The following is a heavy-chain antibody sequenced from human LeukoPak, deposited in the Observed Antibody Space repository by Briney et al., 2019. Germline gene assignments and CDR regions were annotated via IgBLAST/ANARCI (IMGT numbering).Heavy chain of an antibody. J-gene: IGHJ4*02. V-gene: IGHV3-33*06. CDR3: AKDYYDSSGSN. CDR2: IWYDGSNK. CDR1: GFTFSNYG. Sequence: GGSLRLSCAASGFTFSNYGMHWVRQAPGKGLEWVAVIWYDGSNKYYADSVKGRFTISRDNSKNTLYLQMNSLRAEDTAVYYCAKDYYDSSGSNWGQGTLVTVSS. D-gene: IGHD3-22*01.